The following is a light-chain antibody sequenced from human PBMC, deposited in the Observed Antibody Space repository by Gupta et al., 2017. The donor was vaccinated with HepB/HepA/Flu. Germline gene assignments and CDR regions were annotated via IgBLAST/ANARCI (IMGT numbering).Light chain of an antibody. CDR1: SGHSSYA. J-gene: IGLJ2*01. Sequence: QLVLPQSPSASALLGASVKLTCTLCSGHSSYAIAWHQQQPEKGPRYLMKLNSDGRHSKGDGIPNRFSGSSSGAERYLTISSLQSEDEAEYYCQTWGTGIDVVFGGGTELTVL. CDR2: LNSDGRH. CDR3: QTWGTGIDVV. V-gene: IGLV4-69*01.